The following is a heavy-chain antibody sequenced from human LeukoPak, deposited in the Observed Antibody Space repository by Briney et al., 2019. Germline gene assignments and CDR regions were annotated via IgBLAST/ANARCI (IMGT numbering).Heavy chain of an antibody. CDR2: ISSNGGST. V-gene: IGHV3-64*01. D-gene: IGHD3-10*01. CDR3: AKTGSVRGGY. CDR1: GFTFSSYA. J-gene: IGHJ4*02. Sequence: GGSLRLSCAASGFTFSSYAMHWVRQAPGKGLEYVSAISSNGGSTYYANSVKGRFTISRDNSKNTLYLQMNSLRAEDTAVYYCAKTGSVRGGYWGQGTLVTVSS.